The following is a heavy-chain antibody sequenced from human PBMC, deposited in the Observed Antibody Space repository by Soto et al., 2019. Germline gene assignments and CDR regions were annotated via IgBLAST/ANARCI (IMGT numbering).Heavy chain of an antibody. CDR1: GFTFSSYT. D-gene: IGHD2-8*01. J-gene: IGHJ6*02. CDR2: ISGSGGST. V-gene: IGHV3-23*01. Sequence: PGGSLRLSCAASGFTFSSYTMSWVRQAPGKGLEWVSAISGSGGSTYYADSVKGRFTISRDNSKNTLYLQMNSLRAEDTAVYYCAKAHDIVLMVYATDYYYGMDVWGQGTTVTVSS. CDR3: AKAHDIVLMVYATDYYYGMDV.